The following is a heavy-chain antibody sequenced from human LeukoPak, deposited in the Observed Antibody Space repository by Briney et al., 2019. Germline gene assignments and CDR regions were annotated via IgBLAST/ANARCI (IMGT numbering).Heavy chain of an antibody. CDR2: INPNNGDT. D-gene: IGHD3-9*01. CDR3: AREGGYDILTGYQDY. Sequence: ASVKVSCKASGYIFTTYFIHWVRQAPGQGLEWMGWINPNNGDTNYVQKFQGRVTTTRDTSISTAYMELTRLRSDDTAVYYCAREGGYDILTGYQDYRGQGTLVTVSS. J-gene: IGHJ4*02. V-gene: IGHV1-2*02. CDR1: GYIFTTYF.